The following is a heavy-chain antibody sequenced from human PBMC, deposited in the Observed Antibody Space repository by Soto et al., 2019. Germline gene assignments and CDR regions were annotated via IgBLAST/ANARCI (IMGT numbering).Heavy chain of an antibody. CDR3: ARSHSSGFDY. D-gene: IGHD6-19*01. J-gene: IGHJ4*02. V-gene: IGHV4-59*01. CDR1: GGSISSYY. Sequence: SETLSLTCTVSGGSISSYYWSWIRQPPGKGLEWIGYIYYSGSTNYNPSLKSRVTISVDTSKNQFSLKLSSVTAADTAVYYCARSHSSGFDYWGQGTLVTVSS. CDR2: IYYSGST.